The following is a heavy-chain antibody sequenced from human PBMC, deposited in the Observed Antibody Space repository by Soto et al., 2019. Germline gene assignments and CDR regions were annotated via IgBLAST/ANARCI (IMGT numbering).Heavy chain of an antibody. CDR3: ARDRSRAGYFDY. J-gene: IGHJ4*02. D-gene: IGHD6-13*01. CDR1: GGSFDSGGYY. V-gene: IGHV4-31*03. Sequence: SETLSLTCTLSGGSFDSGGYYWSWIRQHPGKGLEWIWYIYYSGSTYYNPSLKSRVTISLDTSKNQFSLKLSYVTAADTAVYYCARDRSRAGYFDYWGQGALVTVSS. CDR2: IYYSGST.